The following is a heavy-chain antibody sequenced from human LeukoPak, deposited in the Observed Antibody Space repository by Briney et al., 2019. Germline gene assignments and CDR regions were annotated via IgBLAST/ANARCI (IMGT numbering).Heavy chain of an antibody. J-gene: IGHJ4*02. CDR2: IKQDGSEK. CDR3: ARDKIVGATHFDY. CDR1: GFTFSSYW. Sequence: PGGSLRLSCAASGFTFSSYWMSWVRQAPGKGLEWVANIKQDGSEKYYVDSVKGRFTISRDNAKNSLYLQMNSLRAEDTAVYYCARDKIVGATHFDYGGQGTLVTVSS. V-gene: IGHV3-7*01. D-gene: IGHD1-26*01.